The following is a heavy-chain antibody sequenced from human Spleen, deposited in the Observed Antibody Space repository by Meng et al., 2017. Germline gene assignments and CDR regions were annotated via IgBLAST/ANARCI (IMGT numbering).Heavy chain of an antibody. CDR3: VRDMTGYHDY. V-gene: IGHV3-74*01. D-gene: IGHD3-9*01. J-gene: IGHJ4*02. CDR2: INSEGSIT. Sequence: DGQLVEAEGSVVQPGASLRLSCADSGYTFSSYWRHWVRQAPGKGLVWVARINSEGSITSYADSVKGRFTISRDNARNTLNLEMNSLRAEDTAVYYCVRDMTGYHDYWGQGTLVTVSS. CDR1: GYTFSSYW.